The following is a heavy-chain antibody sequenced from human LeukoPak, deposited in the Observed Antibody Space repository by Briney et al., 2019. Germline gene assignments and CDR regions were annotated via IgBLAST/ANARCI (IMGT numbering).Heavy chain of an antibody. Sequence: GRSLRLSCAASGFTFSSYGMHWVRQAPGKGLEWVSFISYDGSSKYYADSVKGRFTISRDNSKNTLYLQMNSLRAEDTAVYYCAREWDQGYYDSSGYWLSYGMDVWGQGTTVTVSS. CDR3: AREWDQGYYDSSGYWLSYGMDV. D-gene: IGHD3-22*01. J-gene: IGHJ6*02. CDR2: ISYDGSSK. CDR1: GFTFSSYG. V-gene: IGHV3-30*03.